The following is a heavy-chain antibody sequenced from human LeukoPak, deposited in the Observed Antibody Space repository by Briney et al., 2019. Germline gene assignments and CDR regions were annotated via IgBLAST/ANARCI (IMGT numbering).Heavy chain of an antibody. V-gene: IGHV3-7*03. CDR2: IKQDGSEK. CDR1: GFTFSSYW. J-gene: IGHJ6*02. CDR3: ARDERYCSGGSCYLWVYYYYYGMDV. Sequence: QPGGSLRLSCAASGFTFSSYWMSWVRQAPGKGLEWVANIKQDGSEKYYVDSVKGRFTISRDNAKNSLYLQMNSLRAEDTAVYYCARDERYCSGGSCYLWVYYYYYGMDVWGQGTTVTVSS. D-gene: IGHD2-15*01.